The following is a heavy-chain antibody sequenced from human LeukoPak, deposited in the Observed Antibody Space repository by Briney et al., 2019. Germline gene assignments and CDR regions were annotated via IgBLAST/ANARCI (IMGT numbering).Heavy chain of an antibody. CDR3: ARVPHGSRGGWFDP. J-gene: IGHJ5*02. D-gene: IGHD3-10*01. CDR2: IYYSGST. Sequence: PSETLSLTCTVSGGSISSYYWSWIRQPPGKGLEWIGYIYYSGSTNYNPSLKSRVTISVDTSKNQFSLKLSSVTAADTAVYYCARVPHGSRGGWFDPWGQGTLVTVSS. CDR1: GGSISSYY. V-gene: IGHV4-59*01.